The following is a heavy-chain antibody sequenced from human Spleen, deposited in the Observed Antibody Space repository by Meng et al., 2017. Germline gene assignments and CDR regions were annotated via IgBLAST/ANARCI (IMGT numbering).Heavy chain of an antibody. CDR3: TRDGYSDCSSTSCFDY. CDR2: INTNTGNP. D-gene: IGHD2-2*01. J-gene: IGHJ4*02. Sequence: QVVMVQSGSALRKPGASVKVSCKASGYNLTHDAINWLRQAPGQGLEWMGWINTNTGNPTYAQGFTGRLVFSLDTSVSTAYLQLSGLKADDTAVYYCTRDGYSDCSSTSCFDYWGQGSLVTVSS. CDR1: GYNLTHDA. V-gene: IGHV7-4-1*02.